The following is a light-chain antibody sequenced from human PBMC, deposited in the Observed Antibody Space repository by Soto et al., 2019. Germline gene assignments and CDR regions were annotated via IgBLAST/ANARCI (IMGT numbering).Light chain of an antibody. Sequence: DIQMTQSPSSLSASVGDRVTITCRASQSISSYLNWYQQKPGKAPKLLIYAASSLQSGVPSRFSGSGSGTDFTFTISSLQPEDIATYYCQQYDNFPITFGQGTRLEIK. CDR3: QQYDNFPIT. CDR1: QSISSY. V-gene: IGKV1-33*01. J-gene: IGKJ5*01. CDR2: AAS.